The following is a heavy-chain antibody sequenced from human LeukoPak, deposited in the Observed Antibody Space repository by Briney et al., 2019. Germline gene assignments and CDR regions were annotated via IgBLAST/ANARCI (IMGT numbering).Heavy chain of an antibody. CDR1: GGTFSSYA. CDR2: IIPIFGTA. CDR3: ARDTSDTAMVTDAFDI. Sequence: APVKVSCKASGGTFSSYAISWVRQAPGQGLEWMGGIIPIFGTANYAQKFQGRVTITADESTSTAYMELSSLRSEDTAVYYCARDTSDTAMVTDAFDIWGQGTMVTVSS. V-gene: IGHV1-69*13. D-gene: IGHD5-18*01. J-gene: IGHJ3*02.